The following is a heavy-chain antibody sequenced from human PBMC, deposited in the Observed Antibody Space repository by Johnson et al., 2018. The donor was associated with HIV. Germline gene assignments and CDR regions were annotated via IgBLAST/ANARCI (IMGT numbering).Heavy chain of an antibody. CDR1: GFTFDDYA. CDR2: ISWNSGSI. CDR3: ARGPPRIVVGMGAFDI. Sequence: VQLVESGGGLVQPGRSLRLSCAASGFTFDDYAMHWVRQAPGKGLEWVSGISWNSGSIGYADSVKGRFTISRDNSKNTLYLQMNSLRAEDTAVYYCARGPPRIVVGMGAFDIWGQGTMVTVSS. V-gene: IGHV3-9*01. J-gene: IGHJ3*02. D-gene: IGHD3-22*01.